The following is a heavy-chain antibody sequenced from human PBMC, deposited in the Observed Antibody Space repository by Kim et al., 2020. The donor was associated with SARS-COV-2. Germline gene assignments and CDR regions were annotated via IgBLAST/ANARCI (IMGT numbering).Heavy chain of an antibody. D-gene: IGHD3-3*01. Sequence: GGSLRLSCAASGFTFSSYAMHWVRQAPGKGLEWVAVISYDGSNKYYAEPVKGRFTISRDNSKNTLYLQMNSLRAEDTAVYYCASLITYDFWSGYYDYWGQGTLGTVSS. V-gene: IGHV3-30-3*01. CDR2: ISYDGSNK. CDR3: ASLITYDFWSGYYDY. J-gene: IGHJ4*02. CDR1: GFTFSSYA.